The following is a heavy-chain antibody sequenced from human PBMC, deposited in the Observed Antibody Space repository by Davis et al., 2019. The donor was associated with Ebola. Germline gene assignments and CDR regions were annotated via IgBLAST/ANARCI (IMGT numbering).Heavy chain of an antibody. Sequence: SETLSLTCTVSGGSISSGDYYWSWIRQPPGKGLEWIGYIYYSGSTYYNPSLKSRVTISVDTSKNQFSLKLSSVTAADTAVYYCARGYLKYYYDSSGLNYWGQGTLVTVSS. V-gene: IGHV4-30-4*01. CDR3: ARGYLKYYYDSSGLNY. CDR1: GGSISSGDYY. CDR2: IYYSGST. D-gene: IGHD3-22*01. J-gene: IGHJ4*02.